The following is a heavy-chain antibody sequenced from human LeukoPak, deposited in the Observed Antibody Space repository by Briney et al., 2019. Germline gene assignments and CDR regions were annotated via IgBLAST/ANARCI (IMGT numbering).Heavy chain of an antibody. J-gene: IGHJ4*02. Sequence: PSETLSLTCAVSGGSFSGYYWSWIRQSPGKGLEWTGEINHSGYANYNPSLKSRLALSVDMSKYQFSLKLSSVTAADTAVYYCARGRNYYDHSGFYYYFDYWALGTLVTVSS. D-gene: IGHD3-22*01. CDR2: INHSGYA. CDR3: ARGRNYYDHSGFYYYFDY. CDR1: GGSFSGYY. V-gene: IGHV4-34*01.